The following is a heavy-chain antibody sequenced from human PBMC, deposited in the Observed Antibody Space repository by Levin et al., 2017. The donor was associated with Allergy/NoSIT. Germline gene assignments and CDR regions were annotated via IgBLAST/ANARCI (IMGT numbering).Heavy chain of an antibody. CDR3: ASTPGSGYYEYYFDY. J-gene: IGHJ4*02. V-gene: IGHV4-59*08. D-gene: IGHD3-3*01. CDR2: IYYSGST. CDR1: GGSISSYY. Sequence: ESLKISCPVSGGSISSYYWSWIRQPPGKGLEWIGYIYYSGSTNYNPSLKSRVTISVDTSKNQFSLKLSSVTAADTAVYYCASTPGSGYYEYYFDYWGQGTLVTVSS.